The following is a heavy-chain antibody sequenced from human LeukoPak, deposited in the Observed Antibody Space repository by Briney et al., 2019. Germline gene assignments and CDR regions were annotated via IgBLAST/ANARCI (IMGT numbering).Heavy chain of an antibody. V-gene: IGHV3-9*01. CDR2: ISWNSGSI. CDR1: GFTFDDYA. J-gene: IGHJ6*02. CDR3: AKDIGSGYDEAYYYYYYGMDV. Sequence: GRSLRLSCAASGFTFDDYAMHWVRQAPGKGLEWVSGISWNSGSIGYADSVKGRFTISRDNAKNSLYLQMNSLRAEDTALYYCAKDIGSGYDEAYYYYYYGMDVWGQGTTVTVSS. D-gene: IGHD5-12*01.